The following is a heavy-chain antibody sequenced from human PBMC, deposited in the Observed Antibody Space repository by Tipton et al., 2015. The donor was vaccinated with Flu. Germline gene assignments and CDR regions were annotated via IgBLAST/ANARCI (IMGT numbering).Heavy chain of an antibody. D-gene: IGHD2-8*01. CDR3: ARQYETMYGVIVMTRLDT. Sequence: TLSLTCSVSSASVSSPNWLTWVRQAPGKGPEWIGRVYRDGTTHYNPSLRGRATISLDKSKNQFSLRVDYVTTADTAVYYCARQYETMYGVIVMTRLDTWGQGIKVTVSS. CDR1: SASVSSPNW. J-gene: IGHJ5*02. V-gene: IGHV4-4*02. CDR2: VYRDGTT.